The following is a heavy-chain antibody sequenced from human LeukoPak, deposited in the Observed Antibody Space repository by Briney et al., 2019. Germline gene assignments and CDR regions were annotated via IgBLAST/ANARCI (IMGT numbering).Heavy chain of an antibody. D-gene: IGHD3-22*01. CDR3: SRVPYYFEISGFSFDV. V-gene: IGHV4-39*01. CDR1: GDSISRSGYY. Sequence: SETLSLPCTVSGDSISRSGYYWAWIRQPPGKGLEWIGYIYYTGSTYYNPSLKIQITISLDPSKTQFSLTLSSVTAADPAFLFCSRVPYYFEISGFSFDVWRRGTLVRVSS. J-gene: IGHJ2*01. CDR2: IYYTGST.